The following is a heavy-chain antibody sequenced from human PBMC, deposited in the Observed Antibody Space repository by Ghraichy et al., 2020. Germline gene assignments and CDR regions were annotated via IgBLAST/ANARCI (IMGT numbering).Heavy chain of an antibody. V-gene: IGHV3-21*01. CDR3: ASGYGSGSIYPPFDP. CDR2: ISSSSSYI. D-gene: IGHD3-10*01. J-gene: IGHJ5*02. Sequence: ETLSLTCAASGFTFSSYSMNWVRQAPGKGLEWVSSISSSSSYIYYADSVKGRFTISRDNAKNSLYLQMNSLRAEDTAVYYCASGYGSGSIYPPFDPWGQGTLVTVSS. CDR1: GFTFSSYS.